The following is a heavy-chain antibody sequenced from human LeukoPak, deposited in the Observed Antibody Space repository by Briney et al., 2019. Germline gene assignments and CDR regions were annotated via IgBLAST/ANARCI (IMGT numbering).Heavy chain of an antibody. Sequence: GESLKISCKGSGYSFTSYWIGWVRQMPGKGLEWMGIIYPGDSDTRYSPSFQGQVTISADKSTSTAYLQWSSLKASDTAMYYCASTIRYFDWLSPPGAFDIWGQGTMVTVSS. CDR2: IYPGDSDT. V-gene: IGHV5-51*01. CDR1: GYSFTSYW. J-gene: IGHJ3*02. CDR3: ASTIRYFDWLSPPGAFDI. D-gene: IGHD3-9*01.